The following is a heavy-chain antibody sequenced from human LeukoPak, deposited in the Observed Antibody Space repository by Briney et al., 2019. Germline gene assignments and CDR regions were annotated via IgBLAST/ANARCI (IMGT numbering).Heavy chain of an antibody. V-gene: IGHV4-34*01. D-gene: IGHD3-22*01. CDR3: ASPHDTSGHAFDI. Sequence: SETLSLTCAVYGGSFSSYYWSWILQPPGKGLEWIGEINHSGSTNYNPSLKSRVTISVDTSKNQFPLKLSSVTAADTAVYYCASPHDTSGHAFDIWGQGTMVTVCS. CDR2: INHSGST. CDR1: GGSFSSYY. J-gene: IGHJ3*02.